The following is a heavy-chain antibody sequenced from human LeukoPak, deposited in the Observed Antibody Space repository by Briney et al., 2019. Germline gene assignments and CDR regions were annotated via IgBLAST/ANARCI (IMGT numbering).Heavy chain of an antibody. CDR3: ARAGTTLLLDY. Sequence: EASVKVSCKASGYTFTSYGIIWVRQAPGRGLQWMGWISAHNGKTNYAQNLQGRVTMTTDTSTNTVYLELRSLTSDDTAVYYCARAGTTLLLDYWGQGTLVTVSS. CDR2: ISAHNGKT. J-gene: IGHJ4*02. D-gene: IGHD4-11*01. V-gene: IGHV1-18*01. CDR1: GYTFTSYG.